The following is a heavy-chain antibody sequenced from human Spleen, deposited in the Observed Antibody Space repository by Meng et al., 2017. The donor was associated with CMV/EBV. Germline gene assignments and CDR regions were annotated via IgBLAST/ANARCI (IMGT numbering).Heavy chain of an antibody. CDR1: GYTFTGHY. Sequence: ASVKVSCKASGYTFTGHYIHWVRQAPGQGLEWMGWINPDSGGTRYAQKFQGRVTMTRDTSISTAYMELSRLRSDDTAVYYCARDGDPYYGGWFDPWGQGTLVTVSS. V-gene: IGHV1-2*02. J-gene: IGHJ5*02. CDR3: ARDGDPYYGGWFDP. CDR2: INPDSGGT. D-gene: IGHD1-26*01.